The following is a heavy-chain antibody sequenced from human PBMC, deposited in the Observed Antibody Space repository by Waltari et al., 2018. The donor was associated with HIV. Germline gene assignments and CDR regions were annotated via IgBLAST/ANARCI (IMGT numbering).Heavy chain of an antibody. D-gene: IGHD3-3*01. J-gene: IGHJ6*02. CDR1: GFKFSSVW. CDR3: ARDASYFDFWSGGYYYYGLDV. Sequence: EVQLVESRGDRVQHGESMRLSCAASGFKFSSVWMTGVRQAPGKGLVWVADIKEDGSEKYCVDSVKGRFTISRDNVKNSLFLQMNSLRAEDTAVYYCARDASYFDFWSGGYYYYGLDVWGQGTTVTVSS. V-gene: IGHV3-7*01. CDR2: IKEDGSEK.